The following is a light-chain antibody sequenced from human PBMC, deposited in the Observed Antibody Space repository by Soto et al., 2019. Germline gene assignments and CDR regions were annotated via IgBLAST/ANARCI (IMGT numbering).Light chain of an antibody. CDR1: QSVSSNY. CDR2: AAS. V-gene: IGKV3-20*01. CDR3: QQYGSSPLT. Sequence: EIVLTQSPGTLSLSPGERATLSCRASQSVSSNYLAWYHQKPGQAPRLLIHAASRRAYGIPDRFSGSGSGTDFTLTINRLEPQDFAVYYCQQYGSSPLTFGGGTKVEIK. J-gene: IGKJ4*01.